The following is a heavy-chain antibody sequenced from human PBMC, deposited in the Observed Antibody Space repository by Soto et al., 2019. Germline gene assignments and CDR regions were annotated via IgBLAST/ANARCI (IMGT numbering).Heavy chain of an antibody. CDR1: GGSISSGGYY. J-gene: IGHJ6*03. V-gene: IGHV4-61*08. CDR3: ARTVLGPDLLADSFVDYYYYMDV. D-gene: IGHD3-9*01. CDR2: VYYSGST. Sequence: SETLSLTCTVSGGSISSGGYYWIWIRQHPGKGLEWIGYVYYSGSTSYNPSLKRRVTFSADSSRGQFSLRLNSVTAADTAVYYCARTVLGPDLLADSFVDYYYYMDVWGQGTTVTVSS.